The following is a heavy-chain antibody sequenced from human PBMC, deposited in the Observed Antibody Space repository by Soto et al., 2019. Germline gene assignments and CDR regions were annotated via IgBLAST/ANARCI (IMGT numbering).Heavy chain of an antibody. CDR3: VKDTVVVINGGDFDY. CDR2: ISGDAGRT. V-gene: IGHV3-23*01. J-gene: IGHJ4*02. CDR1: GFTYVKYA. D-gene: IGHD3-22*01. Sequence: VQLLESGGALVQPGGSLRLSCEASGFTYVKYAMSWVRQAPGKGLEWVSGISGDAGRTFYADSVKGRFTISRDNSENTVYLQMNSLRVEDTAVYYCVKDTVVVINGGDFDYWGQGTLVTVS.